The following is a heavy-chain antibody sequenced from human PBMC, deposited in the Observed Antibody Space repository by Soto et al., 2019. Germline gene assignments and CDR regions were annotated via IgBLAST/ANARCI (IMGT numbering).Heavy chain of an antibody. CDR1: GGSFSGYY. CDR2: INHSGST. V-gene: IGHV4-34*01. J-gene: IGHJ4*02. CDR3: ARNGSGSYYYGIRY. D-gene: IGHD3-10*01. Sequence: QVQLQQWGAGLLKPSETLSLTCAVYGGSFSGYYWSWIRQPPGKGLEWIGEINHSGSTNYNHSLKRRVTISVDTSKNQFSLKLSSVTAADTAVYYCARNGSGSYYYGIRYWGQGTLVTVSS.